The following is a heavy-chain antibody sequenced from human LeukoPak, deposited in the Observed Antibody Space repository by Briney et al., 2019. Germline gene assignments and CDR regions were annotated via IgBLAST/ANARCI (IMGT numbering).Heavy chain of an antibody. Sequence: GESLKISCQGSGYSFTDYWIGWVRHMPGKGLESMGIIFPGDSDTRYSPSFQGQVTISADKSISTAYLQWSRLKASDTAVYYCVRLVTNHQYYFDYWGQGTLVTVSS. D-gene: IGHD1-14*01. CDR2: IFPGDSDT. V-gene: IGHV5-51*01. J-gene: IGHJ4*02. CDR3: VRLVTNHQYYFDY. CDR1: GYSFTDYW.